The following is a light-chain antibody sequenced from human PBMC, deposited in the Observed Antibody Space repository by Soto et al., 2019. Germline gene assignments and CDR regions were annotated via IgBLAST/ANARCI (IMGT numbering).Light chain of an antibody. CDR3: GAWDDSLNGSVV. CDR1: SSNIGSNT. J-gene: IGLJ2*01. CDR2: SNN. Sequence: QSVLTQPPSASGTPGQWVTISCSGSSSNIGSNTVHWYQQLPGTAPKLLIYSNNQRPSGVPDRFSGSESGTSASLAITGLESEDEDDYYYGAWDDSLNGSVVFGGGTKLTVL. V-gene: IGLV1-44*01.